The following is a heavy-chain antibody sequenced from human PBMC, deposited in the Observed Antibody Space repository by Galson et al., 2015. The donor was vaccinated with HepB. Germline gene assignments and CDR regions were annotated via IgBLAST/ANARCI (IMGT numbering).Heavy chain of an antibody. CDR3: ARTGRPYCGGDCSYFQH. CDR1: GFTFSTYG. Sequence: SLRLSCAASGFTFSTYGMHWVRQAPGKGLEWVAVIWYDGSNKYYADSVKGRFTISRDNSKNTLYLQMNSLRAEDTAVYYCARTGRPYCGGDCSYFQHWGRAPWSPSPQ. CDR2: IWYDGSNK. J-gene: IGHJ1*01. D-gene: IGHD2-21*02. V-gene: IGHV3-33*08.